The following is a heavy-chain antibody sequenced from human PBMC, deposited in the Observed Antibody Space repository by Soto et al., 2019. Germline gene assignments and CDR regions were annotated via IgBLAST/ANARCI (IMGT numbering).Heavy chain of an antibody. CDR3: ARFRGGIVVVPKPFDY. D-gene: IGHD3-22*01. Sequence: HPGGSLRLSCAASGFTFSSYVMSWVRQAPGKGLEWVSAISGSGGSTYYADSVKGRFTISRDNSKNTLYLQMNSLRAEDTAVYYCARFRGGIVVVPKPFDYWGQGTLVTVSS. J-gene: IGHJ4*02. V-gene: IGHV3-23*01. CDR1: GFTFSSYV. CDR2: ISGSGGST.